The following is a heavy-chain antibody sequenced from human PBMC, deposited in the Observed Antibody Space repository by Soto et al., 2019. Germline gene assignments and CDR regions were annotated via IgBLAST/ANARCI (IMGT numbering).Heavy chain of an antibody. V-gene: IGHV4-38-2*01. CDR2: IYYSGST. Sequence: SETLCLTCAVYGWSGGSFSGYYLSWIRQPPGKGLEWIGSIYYSGSTYYNLSLKSRVTISVDTSKNQFSLKLNSMTAADTAVYYCARHNYGSGSTYFDYWGQGTLVTVSS. CDR3: ARHNYGSGSTYFDY. CDR1: GWSGGSFSGYY. J-gene: IGHJ4*02. D-gene: IGHD3-10*01.